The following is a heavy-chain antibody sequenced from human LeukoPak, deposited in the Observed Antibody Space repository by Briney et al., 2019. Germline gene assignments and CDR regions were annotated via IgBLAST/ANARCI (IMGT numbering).Heavy chain of an antibody. J-gene: IGHJ5*01. CDR2: IYSSGST. V-gene: IGHV4-4*07. CDR1: GGSIISQY. D-gene: IGHD3-22*01. CDR3: ARSRHSEYHYDAGGYPLNWFDS. Sequence: SETLSLTCSVSGGSIISQYWTWIRQPAGKGLEWIGRIYSSGSTNYSPSLKSRVTMSVDTSKNQFSLKLTSVTAADTAVYYCARSRHSEYHYDAGGYPLNWFDSWGQGTQVTASA.